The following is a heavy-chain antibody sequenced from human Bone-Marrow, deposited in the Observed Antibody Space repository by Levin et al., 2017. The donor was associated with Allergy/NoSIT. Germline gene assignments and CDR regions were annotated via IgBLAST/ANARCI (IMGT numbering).Heavy chain of an antibody. CDR3: AKDFVWSGLTFDY. CDR1: GFTFSSYG. V-gene: IGHV3-30*18. Sequence: GESLKISCAASGFTFSSYGMHWVRQAPGKGLEWVAVISYDGSNKYYADSVKGRFTISRDNSKNTLYLQMNSLRAEDTAVYYCAKDFVWSGLTFDYWGQGTLVTVSS. D-gene: IGHD3-3*01. CDR2: ISYDGSNK. J-gene: IGHJ4*02.